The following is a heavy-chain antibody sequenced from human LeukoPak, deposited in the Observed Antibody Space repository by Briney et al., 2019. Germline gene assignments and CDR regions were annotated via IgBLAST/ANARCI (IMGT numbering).Heavy chain of an antibody. V-gene: IGHV3-30-3*01. CDR3: ARGRGYCSSTSCHSPDY. D-gene: IGHD2-2*01. CDR1: GFTFSGYA. CDR2: ISHDGSDK. Sequence: GGSLRLSCAASGFTFSGYAMYWVRQAPGKGLEWVAVISHDGSDKYYADSVKGRFTISRDNSKNTLYVQMNSLRAEDTAVYYCARGRGYCSSTSCHSPDYWGQGTLVTVSS. J-gene: IGHJ4*02.